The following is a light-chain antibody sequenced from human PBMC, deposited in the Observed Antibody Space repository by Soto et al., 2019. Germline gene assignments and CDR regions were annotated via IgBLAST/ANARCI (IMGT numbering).Light chain of an antibody. J-gene: IGKJ4*01. Sequence: EIVLTQSPATLSLSPGERATLSCRASQSVSSYLAWYQQKPGQAPRLLIYDASNRATGIPARFSGSGSGTDSPLTTSSQEPEDSAVYYCQQRSNWLTFGGGTKVEIK. V-gene: IGKV3-11*01. CDR2: DAS. CDR3: QQRSNWLT. CDR1: QSVSSY.